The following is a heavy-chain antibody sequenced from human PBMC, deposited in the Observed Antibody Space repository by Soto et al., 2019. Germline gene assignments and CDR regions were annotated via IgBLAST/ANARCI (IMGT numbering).Heavy chain of an antibody. CDR1: GGTFSRYG. Sequence: QVQLVQSGAEVKKPGSSVKVSCKASGGTFSRYGISWVRQAPGQGLEWMGGIIPIFGTANYAQKFQGRVTITPDESTSTAYMELSSLRSEDTAVYYCTSQAGTTGNYYYGMDVWGQGTTVNVSS. CDR3: TSQAGTTGNYYYGMDV. D-gene: IGHD1-1*01. J-gene: IGHJ6*02. CDR2: IIPIFGTA. V-gene: IGHV1-69*05.